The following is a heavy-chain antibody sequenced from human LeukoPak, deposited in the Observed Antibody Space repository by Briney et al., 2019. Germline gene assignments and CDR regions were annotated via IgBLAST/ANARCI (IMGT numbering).Heavy chain of an antibody. CDR1: VRTFSYYA. V-gene: IGHV1-69*06. CDR2: IIPIFGAT. D-gene: IGHD3-16*01. CDR3: AKADYAYFYMDV. Sequence: ASVKVSYTATVRTFSYYAITWVRQAPGQGLEWMGRIIPIFGATIYAKKYQGRITITADNSTTTAFMELSNLRSEDTALYYCAKADYAYFYMDVWGTGTTVSVSS. J-gene: IGHJ6*03.